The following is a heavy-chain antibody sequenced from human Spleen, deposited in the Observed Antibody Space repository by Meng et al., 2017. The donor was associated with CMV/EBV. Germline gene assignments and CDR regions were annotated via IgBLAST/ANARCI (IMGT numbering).Heavy chain of an antibody. V-gene: IGHV1-2*02. D-gene: IGHD3-22*01. CDR3: ATWDHDNSGFWDY. CDR2: INPNGGAT. Sequence: VAETTIIDYYLRWVRQAPGQGAGWIGRINPNGGATIVAQTYQARVALTWDTSISTGYMELGSLTDDDTAVYYCATWDHDNSGFWDYWGPGTLVTVSS. CDR1: ETTIIDYY. J-gene: IGHJ4*02.